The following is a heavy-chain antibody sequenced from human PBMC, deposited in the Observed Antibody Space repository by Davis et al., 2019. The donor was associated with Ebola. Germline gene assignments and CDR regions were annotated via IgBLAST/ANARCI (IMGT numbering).Heavy chain of an antibody. V-gene: IGHV3-23*01. CDR2: IMGSGGGGST. CDR3: AKSGYKTGWHDVNFDL. CDR1: GFTFSSFP. Sequence: PGGSLRLSCAAAGFTFSSFPMSWVRQAPGKGLEWVSTIMGSGGGGSTYYADSVKGRFTISRDNSENKLYLQMNNLRAEDTAVYYCAKSGYKTGWHDVNFDLWGRGTQVTVSS. D-gene: IGHD1-1*01. J-gene: IGHJ2*01.